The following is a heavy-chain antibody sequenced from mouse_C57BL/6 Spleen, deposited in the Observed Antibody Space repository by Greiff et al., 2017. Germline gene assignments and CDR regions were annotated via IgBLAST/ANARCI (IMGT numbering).Heavy chain of an antibody. J-gene: IGHJ2*01. D-gene: IGHD2-4*01. CDR3: ARRERYYDCDGFDY. Sequence: QVQLQQSGPELVKPGASVKISCKASGYAFSSSWMNWVKQRPGQGLEWIGRIYPGDGDTNYNGKFKGKATLTADKSSSTAYMQLSSLTSEDSAVCFCARRERYYDCDGFDYWGQGTTLTVSS. CDR1: GYAFSSSW. V-gene: IGHV1-82*01. CDR2: IYPGDGDT.